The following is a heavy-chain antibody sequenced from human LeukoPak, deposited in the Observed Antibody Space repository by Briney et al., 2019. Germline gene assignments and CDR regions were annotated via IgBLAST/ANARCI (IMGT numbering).Heavy chain of an antibody. Sequence: SETLSLTCTVSGGSISSSSYYWGWIRQPPGKGLEWIGSIYYSGSTYYNPSLKSRVAISVDTSKNQFSLKLSSVTAADTAVYYCATQDIVVVTAGENHDAFDIRGQGEKVHGSS. V-gene: IGHV4-39*01. CDR1: GGSISSSSYY. D-gene: IGHD2-2*01. CDR3: ATQDIVVVTAGENHDAFDI. CDR2: IYYSGST. J-gene: IGHJ3*02.